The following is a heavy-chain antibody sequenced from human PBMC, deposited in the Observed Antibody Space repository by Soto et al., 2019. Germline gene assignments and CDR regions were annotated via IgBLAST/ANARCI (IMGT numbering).Heavy chain of an antibody. CDR2: ISSTGATI. Sequence: QVHLVESGGGLVNPGGSLRLSCAASGFTFTDYYMSWFRQAPGKGLEWVSQISSTGATIYYADSVKGRFTISRDNAKNSLYLQMTSLRAEDTAMYYCALRFMVRGAFDPWGQGTLVTVSS. CDR1: GFTFTDYY. D-gene: IGHD3-10*01. V-gene: IGHV3-11*01. J-gene: IGHJ5*02. CDR3: ALRFMVRGAFDP.